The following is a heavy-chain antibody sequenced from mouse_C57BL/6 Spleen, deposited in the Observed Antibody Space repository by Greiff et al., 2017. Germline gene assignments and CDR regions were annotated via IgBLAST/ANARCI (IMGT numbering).Heavy chain of an antibody. J-gene: IGHJ4*01. CDR2: SRNKANDYTT. CDR3: ARDAHYYGMDY. Sequence: EVKLVESGGGLVQSGRSLRLSCATSGFTFSDFYMEWVRQAPGKGLEWIAASRNKANDYTTEYSASVKGRFIVSRDTSQSILYLQMNALRAEDTAIYYGARDAHYYGMDYWGQGTSVTVSS. V-gene: IGHV7-1*01. CDR1: GFTFSDFY.